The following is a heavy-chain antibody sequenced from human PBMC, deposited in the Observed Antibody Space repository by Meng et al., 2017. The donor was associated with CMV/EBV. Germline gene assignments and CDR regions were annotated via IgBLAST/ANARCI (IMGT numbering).Heavy chain of an antibody. V-gene: IGHV3-74*01. CDR1: GFTCSSYW. Sequence: SRAASGFTCSSYWRHWVRQAQGRGLVWDSRINRDGRRTRYADSVKGRFTISRDKAKNTLYLQMNSLRAEDTAVYYCASGTLRLGFDPWGQGTLVTVSS. D-gene: IGHD1-26*01. J-gene: IGHJ5*02. CDR2: INRDGRRT. CDR3: ASGTLRLGFDP.